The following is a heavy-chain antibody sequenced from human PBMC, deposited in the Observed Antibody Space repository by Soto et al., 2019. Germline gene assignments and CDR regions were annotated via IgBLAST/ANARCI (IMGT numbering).Heavy chain of an antibody. CDR2: IYYSGST. J-gene: IGHJ4*02. CDR1: GGSISSSDYY. CDR3: ARHAFDSSGFYPIDY. Sequence: QLQLQESGPGLVKPSETLSLTCTVSGGSISSSDYYWGWIRQPPGKGLEWIASIYYSGSTYYNPSLKTRITTSVDTSKSQFSLKLSSVTAADTAVYFCARHAFDSSGFYPIDYWGQGTLVTVSS. D-gene: IGHD3-22*01. V-gene: IGHV4-39*01.